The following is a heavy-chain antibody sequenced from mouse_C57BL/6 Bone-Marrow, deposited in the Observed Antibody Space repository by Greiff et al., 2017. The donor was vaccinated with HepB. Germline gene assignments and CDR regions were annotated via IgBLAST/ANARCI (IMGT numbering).Heavy chain of an antibody. V-gene: IGHV8-8*01. CDR2: IWWDDDK. D-gene: IGHD1-1*01. Sequence: QVTLKVSGPGILQPSQTLSLSCSFSGFSLSTFGMGVGWIRQPSGMGLEWLAHIWWDDDKYYNPALQSRLTISKDTSKNQVFLKIANVDTADTVTYYCDRCPITTVVSPCFAYWGQGTTLTVSS. CDR1: GFSLSTFGMG. J-gene: IGHJ2*01. CDR3: DRCPITTVVSPCFAY.